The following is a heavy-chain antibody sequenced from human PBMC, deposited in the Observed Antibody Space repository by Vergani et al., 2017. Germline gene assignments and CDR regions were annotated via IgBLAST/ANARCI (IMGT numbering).Heavy chain of an antibody. D-gene: IGHD1-14*01. J-gene: IGHJ5*02. CDR3: ARDVRLVYNRFDP. CDR2: TWYDGNNK. Sequence: QVQLVESGGGVVQPGRSLRLSCAASGFTFNQYGMHWVRQAPGKGLEWVAVTWYDGNNKQYADSVKGRFTISRDNSKSTKYLQMNSLRDEDTGVYYCARDVRLVYNRFDPWGRGTLVTVSS. CDR1: GFTFNQYG. V-gene: IGHV3-33*01.